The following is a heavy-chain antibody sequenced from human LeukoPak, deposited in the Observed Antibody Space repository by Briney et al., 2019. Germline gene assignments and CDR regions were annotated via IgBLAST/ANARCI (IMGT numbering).Heavy chain of an antibody. V-gene: IGHV3-7*01. J-gene: IGHJ6*03. CDR1: GFTFSSYW. Sequence: GGSLRLSCAASGFTFSSYWMSWVRQAPGKGLEWVANINQDGSEKYYVDSVKGRFTISRDNAKNSLYLQMNSLRAEDTAVYYCARDPQSYSTGWYNYYYMDVWGKGTTVTISS. CDR2: INQDGSEK. CDR3: ARDPQSYSTGWYNYYYMDV. D-gene: IGHD6-19*01.